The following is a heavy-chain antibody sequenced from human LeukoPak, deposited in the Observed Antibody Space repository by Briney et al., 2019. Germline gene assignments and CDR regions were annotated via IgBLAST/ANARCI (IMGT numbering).Heavy chain of an antibody. Sequence: SETLSLTCTVSGGSISSGGHYWSWIRQHPGKGLEWIGYIYYSGSTYYNPSLKSRVTISVDTSKNQFSLKLSSVTAADTAVYYCARGTVFSWFGEFDYWGQGTLVTVSS. J-gene: IGHJ4*02. CDR3: ARGTVFSWFGEFDY. CDR1: GGSISSGGHY. V-gene: IGHV4-31*03. D-gene: IGHD3-10*01. CDR2: IYYSGST.